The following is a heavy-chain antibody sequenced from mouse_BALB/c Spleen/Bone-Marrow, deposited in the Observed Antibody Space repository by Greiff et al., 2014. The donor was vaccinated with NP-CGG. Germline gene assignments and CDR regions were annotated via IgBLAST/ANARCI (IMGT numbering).Heavy chain of an antibody. D-gene: IGHD2-3*01. J-gene: IGHJ4*01. V-gene: IGHV1-82*01. CDR3: ARSDGYRALDY. Sequence: VQLVESGPELVKPGASVRISCKASGYAFSNSWMNWVKQRPGQGLEWIGRIYPGDGDTYYNGKFKGKATLTADKSSSTAYMQLSSLTSVDSAVYFCARSDGYRALDYWVKEPQSPSPQ. CDR2: IYPGDGDT. CDR1: GYAFSNSW.